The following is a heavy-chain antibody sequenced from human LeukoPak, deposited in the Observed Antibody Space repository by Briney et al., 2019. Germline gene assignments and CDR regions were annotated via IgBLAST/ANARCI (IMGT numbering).Heavy chain of an antibody. J-gene: IGHJ5*02. D-gene: IGHD2-21*02. CDR3: ARVVSGIVVVTAIYNWFDP. CDR1: GYSENFYG. V-gene: IGHV1-18*01. CDR2: ISAQHGQT. Sequence: ASVKVSCKTSGYSENFYGITWVRQVAGQGLEWMGWISAQHGQTEYAPNSQDRVTMTTDTYTSTAYMELRSLRSDDTAVYYCARVVSGIVVVTAIYNWFDPWGQGTLVTVSS.